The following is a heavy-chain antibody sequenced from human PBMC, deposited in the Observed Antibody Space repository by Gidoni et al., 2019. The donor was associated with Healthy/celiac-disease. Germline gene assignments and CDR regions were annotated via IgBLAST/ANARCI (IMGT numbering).Heavy chain of an antibody. CDR2: IWNDGSNK. CDR1: GSTFSRYG. V-gene: IGHV3-33*01. CDR3: ARGGVVVPAGIDY. J-gene: IGHJ4*02. D-gene: IGHD2-2*01. Sequence: QVQLVESGGGVVPPAWSMRLSWAAVGSTFSRYGMHWVREAPGKGLVWMAVIWNDGSNKYYAGSGKGRFTISRDNSKNTLYLQMNSLRAEDTAVYYCARGGVVVPAGIDYWGQGTLVTVSS.